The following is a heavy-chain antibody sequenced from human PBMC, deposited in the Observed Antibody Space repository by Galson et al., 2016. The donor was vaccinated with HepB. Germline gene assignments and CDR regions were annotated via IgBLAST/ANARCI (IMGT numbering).Heavy chain of an antibody. J-gene: IGHJ4*02. CDR2: ISRTRNTL. Sequence: SLRLSCAASGFSFSSYSMNWVRQAPGKGLGWVSYISRTRNTLYNADSVKGRFTISRDNAKNSLYLQMNSLRDEDTAVYYCAQINGGSYFGLDDWGQGTLVTDSS. V-gene: IGHV3-48*02. CDR1: GFSFSSYS. CDR3: AQINGGSYFGLDD. D-gene: IGHD1-26*01.